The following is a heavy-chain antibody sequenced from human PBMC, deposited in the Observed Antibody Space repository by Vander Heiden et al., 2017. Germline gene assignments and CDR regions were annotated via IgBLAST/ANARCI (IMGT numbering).Heavy chain of an antibody. D-gene: IGHD3-10*01. CDR1: FTFSTYA. Sequence: FTFSTYAIGWVRQAPGKGLEWVSSMSGSGGSTYYADSVKGRFTISRDNSKNTLYLQMNSLRAEDTAVYYCAKDRWFGESHNRFDSWGQGTLVTVSP. J-gene: IGHJ4*02. CDR2: MSGSGGST. CDR3: AKDRWFGESHNRFDS. V-gene: IGHV3-23*01.